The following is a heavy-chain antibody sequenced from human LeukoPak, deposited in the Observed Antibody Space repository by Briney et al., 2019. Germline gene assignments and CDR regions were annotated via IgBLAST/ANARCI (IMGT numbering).Heavy chain of an antibody. V-gene: IGHV3-66*01. CDR2: IYSGGST. Sequence: GGSLRLSWAASGITVSSSYMSWVRQAPGKGLEWVSVIYSGGSTYYADSVKGRFTISRDNSKNTLYLQMNSLRAEDTAVYYCARAVYYYDSSGYNRFYFDYWGQGTLVTVSS. CDR1: GITVSSSY. CDR3: ARAVYYYDSSGYNRFYFDY. J-gene: IGHJ4*02. D-gene: IGHD3-22*01.